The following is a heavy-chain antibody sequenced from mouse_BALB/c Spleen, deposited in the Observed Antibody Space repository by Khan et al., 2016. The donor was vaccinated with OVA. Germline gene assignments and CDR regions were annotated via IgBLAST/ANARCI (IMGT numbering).Heavy chain of an antibody. CDR1: GFTFSSFG. Sequence: EVELVESGGGLVQPGGSRKLSCAASGFTFSSFGMHWVRRAPEKGLEWVAFISSGSSTIYYADTVKGRFTISRDAPKNTLFLQMTSLRSEDTTTYYSAKREGRYAMDYGGQGTSVTVSS. V-gene: IGHV5-17*02. CDR2: ISSGSSTI. D-gene: IGHD3-3*01. CDR3: AKREGRYAMDY. J-gene: IGHJ4*01.